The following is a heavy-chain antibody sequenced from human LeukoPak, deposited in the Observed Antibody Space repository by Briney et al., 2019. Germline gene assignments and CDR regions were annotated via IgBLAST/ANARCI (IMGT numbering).Heavy chain of an antibody. D-gene: IGHD1-26*01. CDR2: IPYDGSNR. CDR3: ASGSYHRFDY. J-gene: IGHJ4*02. Sequence: GGSLRLSCAASRFTFSSYALHWVRQAPGKGLEWVAVIPYDGSNRYYADSVKGRFTISRDNSKNTLYLQMNSLRAEDTAVYYCASGSYHRFDYWGQGTLVTVSS. CDR1: RFTFSSYA. V-gene: IGHV3-30-3*01.